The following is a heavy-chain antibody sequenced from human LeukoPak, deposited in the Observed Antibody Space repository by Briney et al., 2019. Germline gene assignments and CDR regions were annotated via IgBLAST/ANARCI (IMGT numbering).Heavy chain of an antibody. D-gene: IGHD6-13*01. CDR1: GSSFTNYW. Sequence: HGASLQISCKGSGSSFTNYWISWVRQMPGKGLEWMGRIDPSDSYTNYSPSFQGHVTISADKSISTAYLQWSSLKASDTAMYYCARRPKRSSWYYFDFWGQGTLVTVSS. J-gene: IGHJ4*02. V-gene: IGHV5-10-1*01. CDR2: IDPSDSYT. CDR3: ARRPKRSSWYYFDF.